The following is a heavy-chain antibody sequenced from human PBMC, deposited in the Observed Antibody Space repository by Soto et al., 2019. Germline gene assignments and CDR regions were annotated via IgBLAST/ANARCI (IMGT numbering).Heavy chain of an antibody. CDR3: ARRYGSCFDY. V-gene: IGHV4-59*08. Sequence: QVQLQESGPGLVKPSETLSLTCTVSGGSISSYYWSWLRQPPGKGLEWIGYIYYSGSTIYNPSLKIRVTISVDTSSNQFSLKLSSVTAADTALYYCARRYGSCFDYWGQGTLVTVSS. D-gene: IGHD5-18*01. CDR2: IYYSGST. J-gene: IGHJ4*02. CDR1: GGSISSYY.